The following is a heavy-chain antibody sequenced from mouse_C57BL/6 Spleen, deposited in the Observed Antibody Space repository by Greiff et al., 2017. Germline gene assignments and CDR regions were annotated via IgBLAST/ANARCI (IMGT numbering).Heavy chain of an antibody. CDR1: GYTFTDYE. Sequence: VQLQQSGAELVRPGASMTLSCKASGYTFTDYEMHWVKQTPVHGLEWIGAIDPETGGTAYNQKFKGKAILTADKSSSTAYMELRSLTSEDSAVYYCTRPLWSFYAMDYWGQGTSVTVSS. CDR3: TRPLWSFYAMDY. V-gene: IGHV1-15*01. D-gene: IGHD1-1*02. CDR2: IDPETGGT. J-gene: IGHJ4*01.